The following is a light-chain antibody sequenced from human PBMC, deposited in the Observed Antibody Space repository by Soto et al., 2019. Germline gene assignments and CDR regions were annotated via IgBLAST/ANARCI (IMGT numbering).Light chain of an antibody. CDR2: EVT. CDR1: SSAVGYDDY. V-gene: IGLV2-8*01. CDR3: SSYAGSNNFV. J-gene: IGLJ1*01. Sequence: QPGLTHPPSASGVPGHSVTSSYTGTSSAVGYDDYVSWYQQHPGKAPKLVIYEVTKRPSGVPDRVSASKSGNTASLTVSGLRAEDEADYYCSSYAGSNNFVFGSGTKVTV.